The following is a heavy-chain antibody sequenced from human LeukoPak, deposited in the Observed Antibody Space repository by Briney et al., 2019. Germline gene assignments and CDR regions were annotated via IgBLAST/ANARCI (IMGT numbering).Heavy chain of an antibody. D-gene: IGHD3-16*01. CDR2: MNPSGGTT. V-gene: IGHV1-46*01. CDR1: GYTFSRYY. CDR3: ARDESGGLFDY. J-gene: IGHJ4*02. Sequence: ASVKVSCKASGYTFSRYYIHWVRQAPGQGLEWMGKMNPSGGTTTYAQKFQGRVTVTRDTPTSTVYMEMSSLRPEDTAVYYCARDESGGLFDYWGQGTLLTVSS.